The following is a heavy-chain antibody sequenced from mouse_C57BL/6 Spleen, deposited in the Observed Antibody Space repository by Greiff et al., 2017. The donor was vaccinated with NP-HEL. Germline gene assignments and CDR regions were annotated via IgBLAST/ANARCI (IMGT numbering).Heavy chain of an antibody. V-gene: IGHV1-66*01. CDR1: GYSFTSYY. J-gene: IGHJ2*01. CDR2: ISPGSGNT. D-gene: IGHD1-1*01. CDR3: ERSYDGSSLDY. Sequence: VKLQESGPELVKPGASVKISCTASGYSFTSYYIHWVKQRPGQGLAWIGWISPGSGNTKYNEKFKGKATLTADTSSSTAYMQLSSLTSEDSAVYYWERSYDGSSLDYGGQGTTLTVAS.